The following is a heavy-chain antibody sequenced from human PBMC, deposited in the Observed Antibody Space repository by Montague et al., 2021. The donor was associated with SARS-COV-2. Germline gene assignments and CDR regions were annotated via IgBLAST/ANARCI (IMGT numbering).Heavy chain of an antibody. CDR1: GGSISSYY. CDR3: ARVPPVGDDSSGCYSGGFDY. Sequence: SETLSLTCTVSGGSISSYYWSWIRQPPGKGLEWIGYIYYSGSINYNPSLKSRVTISVDTSKNQFSLKLSSVTAADTAVYYCARVPPVGDDSSGCYSGGFDYWGQGTLVTVSS. D-gene: IGHD3-22*01. CDR2: IYYSGSI. J-gene: IGHJ4*02. V-gene: IGHV4-59*01.